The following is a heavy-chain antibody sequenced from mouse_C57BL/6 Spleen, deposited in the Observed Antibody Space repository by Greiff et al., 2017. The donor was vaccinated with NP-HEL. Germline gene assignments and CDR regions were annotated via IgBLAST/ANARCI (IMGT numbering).Heavy chain of an antibody. J-gene: IGHJ1*03. Sequence: VQLQQSGPELVKPGASVKISCKASGYTFTDYYMNWVKQSHGKSLEWIGDINPNNGGTSYNQKFKGKATLTVDKSSSTAYMELRSLTSEDSAVYYCARERESYWYFDVWGTGTTVTVSS. D-gene: IGHD6-1*01. CDR1: GYTFTDYY. CDR2: INPNNGGT. V-gene: IGHV1-26*01. CDR3: ARERESYWYFDV.